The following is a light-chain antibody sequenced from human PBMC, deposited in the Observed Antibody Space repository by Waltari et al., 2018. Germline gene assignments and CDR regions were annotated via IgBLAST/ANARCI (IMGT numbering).Light chain of an antibody. V-gene: IGKV4-1*01. Sequence: DIVLTQSPDSLAASLGERATINCKSSQSLLDTSNNKNYLAWYRQKPGQPPQLLFYWASTRNSGVPGRLSGGGSGSDFTLTISGLQADDVAVYYCQQYSGSPLTFGGGTKVEIE. CDR3: QQYSGSPLT. CDR2: WAS. CDR1: QSLLDTSNNKNY. J-gene: IGKJ4*01.